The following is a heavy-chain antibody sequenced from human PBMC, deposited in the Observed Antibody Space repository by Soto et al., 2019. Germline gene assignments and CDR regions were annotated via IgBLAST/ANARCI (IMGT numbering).Heavy chain of an antibody. CDR2: ISAYNGNT. CDR1: GYTFTSYG. D-gene: IGHD5-12*01. V-gene: IGHV1-18*01. J-gene: IGHJ4*02. Sequence: ASVTVSCKASGYTFTSYGISWVRQAPGQGLEWMGWISAYNGNTNYAQKLQGRVTMATDTSTSTAYMELRSLRAEDTAIYYCARDRNGYDEIVDYWGQGTLVTVSS. CDR3: ARDRNGYDEIVDY.